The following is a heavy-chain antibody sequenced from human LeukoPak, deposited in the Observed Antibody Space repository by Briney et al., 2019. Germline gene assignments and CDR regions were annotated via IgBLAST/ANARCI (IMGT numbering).Heavy chain of an antibody. CDR1: GFTFSSYS. CDR2: ISSSSSYI. J-gene: IGHJ4*02. CDR3: ARGSLYGGSYLYDY. Sequence: NPGGSLRLSCAASGFTFSSYSMNWVRQAPGKGLEWVSSISSSSSYIYYADSVKGRFTISRDNAKNSLYLQINSLRAEDTAVYYCARGSLYGGSYLYDYWGQGTLVTVSS. D-gene: IGHD1-26*01. V-gene: IGHV3-21*01.